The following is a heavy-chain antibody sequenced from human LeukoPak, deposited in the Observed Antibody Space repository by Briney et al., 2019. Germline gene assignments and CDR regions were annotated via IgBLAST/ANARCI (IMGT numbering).Heavy chain of an antibody. J-gene: IGHJ4*02. V-gene: IGHV4-39*01. CDR2: IYYSGST. Sequence: PSETLSLTCTVSGGSISSSSYSWGWIRQPPGKGLEWIGSIYYSGSTYYNPSLKSRVTISVDTSKNQFSLKLSSVTAADTAVYYCAVRNRFLEWLHYFDYWGQGTLVTVSS. CDR1: GGSISSSSYS. D-gene: IGHD3-3*01. CDR3: AVRNRFLEWLHYFDY.